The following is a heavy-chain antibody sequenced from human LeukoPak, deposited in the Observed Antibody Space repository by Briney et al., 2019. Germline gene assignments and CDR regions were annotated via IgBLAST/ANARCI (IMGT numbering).Heavy chain of an antibody. J-gene: IGHJ4*02. CDR1: GYTFTGYY. Sequence: ASVKVSCKASGYTFTGYYMHWVRQAPGQGLEWMGWINPNSGGTNYAQKFQGRVTMTRDTSISTAYMELSRLRSDGTAVYYCARPPGSYDPFDYWGQGTLVTVSS. D-gene: IGHD1-26*01. CDR3: ARPPGSYDPFDY. V-gene: IGHV1-2*02. CDR2: INPNSGGT.